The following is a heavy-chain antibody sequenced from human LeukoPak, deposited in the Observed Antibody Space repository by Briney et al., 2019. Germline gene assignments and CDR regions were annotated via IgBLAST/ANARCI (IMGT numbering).Heavy chain of an antibody. Sequence: PRRSLRLSCVVSGLTFSDAWMNWVRQAPGEGLGWVGRVKSKTDGGTTDYAAPVKGRFTISRDDSKNTLFLQMNSLKTEDTAVYYCATGGIIVVPTAPWAGFDYWGQGTLVTVSS. CDR3: ATGGIIVVPTAPWAGFDY. V-gene: IGHV3-15*01. D-gene: IGHD2-2*01. CDR1: GLTFSDAW. CDR2: VKSKTDGGTT. J-gene: IGHJ4*02.